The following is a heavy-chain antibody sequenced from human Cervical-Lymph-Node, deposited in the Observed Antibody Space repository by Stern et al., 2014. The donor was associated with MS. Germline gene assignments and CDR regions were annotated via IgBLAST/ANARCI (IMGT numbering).Heavy chain of an antibody. J-gene: IGHJ6*02. CDR1: GGTFSSYA. CDR2: IIPIFGTA. Sequence: VQLVESGAEVKKPGSSVKVSCKASGGTFSSYAISWVRQAPGQGLEWRGGIIPIFGTANYAQKFQGRVTITADESTSTAYMELSSLRSEDTAVYYCARGETGTTAHYYYGMDVWGQGTTVTVSS. V-gene: IGHV1-69*01. CDR3: ARGETGTTAHYYYGMDV. D-gene: IGHD1-1*01.